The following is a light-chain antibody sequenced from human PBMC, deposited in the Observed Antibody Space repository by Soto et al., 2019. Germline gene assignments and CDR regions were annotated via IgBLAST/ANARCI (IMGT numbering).Light chain of an antibody. CDR3: QQYETYSWT. CDR1: QSINSW. V-gene: IGKV1-5*03. CDR2: KAS. Sequence: DIQMTQSPSTLSASVGDRVTITCRASQSINSWLAWYQQKPGKAPKLLIYKASSLESGVPSTFSGRGSGTEFTLTISSLQPDDFATYYCQQYETYSWTFGPGTKVDIK. J-gene: IGKJ1*01.